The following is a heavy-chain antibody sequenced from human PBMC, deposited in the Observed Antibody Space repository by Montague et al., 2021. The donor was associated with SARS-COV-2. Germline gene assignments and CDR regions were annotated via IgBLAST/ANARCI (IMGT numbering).Heavy chain of an antibody. CDR3: ARGSTGWYAIFGHYGMDV. J-gene: IGHJ6*02. D-gene: IGHD6-19*01. V-gene: IGHV3-7*01. Sequence: SLRLSCAASRFTFSDFWMNWVRQAPGKGLEWVADIKHDGSEKSYVDSVKGRFTISRDNAKNSLYLQMNSLRAGDTAVYYCARGSTGWYAIFGHYGMDVWGQGTTVTVSS. CDR1: RFTFSDFW. CDR2: IKHDGSEK.